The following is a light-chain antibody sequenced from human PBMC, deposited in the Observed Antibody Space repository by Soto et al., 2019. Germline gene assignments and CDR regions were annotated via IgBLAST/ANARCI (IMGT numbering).Light chain of an antibody. CDR1: QGISSY. CDR2: AAS. CDR3: QQYNNWPLT. Sequence: DIQVTQYPSSLSASVGDRVTITCRASQGISSYLAWYQQKPGKAPKLLIYAASTLQSGVPSRFSGSGSGTDFTLTITSLQSEDFAVYYCQQYNNWPLTFGGGTKVDIK. V-gene: IGKV1-27*01. J-gene: IGKJ4*01.